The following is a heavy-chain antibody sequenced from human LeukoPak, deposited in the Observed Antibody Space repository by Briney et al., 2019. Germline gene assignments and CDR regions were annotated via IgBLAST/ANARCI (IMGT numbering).Heavy chain of an antibody. J-gene: IGHJ4*02. CDR3: ARIFDS. V-gene: IGHV4-61*01. CDR2: TFHFWKT. CDR1: GVSFRSGCLY. Sequence: SETLSLTCTLSGVSFRSGCLYWGWIRQPPGKRPEWIGDTFHFWKTNYNPSLRSRATISLDTSKSQFSLRLTSMTAADTAVYYCARIFDSWGQGILVTVSS.